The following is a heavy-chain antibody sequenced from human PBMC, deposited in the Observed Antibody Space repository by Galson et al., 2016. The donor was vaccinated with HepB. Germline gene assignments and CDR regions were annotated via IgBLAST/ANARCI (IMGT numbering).Heavy chain of an antibody. CDR3: GRDYPTMTDRYPYPMDV. CDR1: GFTLSSSA. J-gene: IGHJ6*04. Sequence: SLRLSCAASGFTLSSSAMTWVRQAPGRGLEWVSAITETGSFAYYADSVRGRFTLSRDTSKNTVYLQMNYLRADDTALYYCGRDYPTMTDRYPYPMDVWGKGTAVTVSS. V-gene: IGHV3-23*01. D-gene: IGHD4-17*01. CDR2: ITETGSFA.